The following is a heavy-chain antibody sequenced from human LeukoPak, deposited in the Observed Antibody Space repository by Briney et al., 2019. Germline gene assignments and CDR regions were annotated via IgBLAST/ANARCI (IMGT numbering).Heavy chain of an antibody. Sequence: PSETLSLTCAVYGGSFSGYYWSWIRQPPGKGLEWVGEINHSGSTNYNPSLKSRVTISVDTSKNQFSLKLSSVTAADTAVYYCARAHSRSWDDYWGQGTLVTVSS. CDR3: ARAHSRSWDDY. CDR2: INHSGST. CDR1: GGSFSGYY. D-gene: IGHD6-13*01. V-gene: IGHV4-34*01. J-gene: IGHJ4*02.